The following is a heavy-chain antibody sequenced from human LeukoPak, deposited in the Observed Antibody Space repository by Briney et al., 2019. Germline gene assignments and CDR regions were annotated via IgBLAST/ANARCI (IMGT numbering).Heavy chain of an antibody. V-gene: IGHV3-23*01. CDR2: ISGSGVNT. J-gene: IGHJ6*03. CDR1: GFTFSDHA. CDR3: AKNPGVAVTPYYYYMDV. Sequence: GGSLRLSCAASGFTFSDHAMSWVRQAPGKGLEWVSGISGSGVNTYHADSGKGRFTISRDNSKNTLYLQMSSLRAEDTAVYYCAKNPGVAVTPYYYYMDVWGKGTTVTVSS. D-gene: IGHD4-17*01.